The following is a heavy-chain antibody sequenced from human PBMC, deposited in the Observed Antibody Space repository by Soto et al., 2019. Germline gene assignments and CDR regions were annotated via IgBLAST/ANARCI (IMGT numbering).Heavy chain of an antibody. V-gene: IGHV1-69*01. D-gene: IGHD3-16*01. CDR1: GGTFSSYA. J-gene: IGHJ4*02. CDR3: GIRQGGGGGDIDY. CDR2: LIPIFGTA. Sequence: QVQLVQSGAEVKKPGSSVKVSCKASGGTFSSYAISWVRQAPGQGLEWMGGLIPIFGTANYAQKFQGRVTISADDSTRTAYMEVSSLRSEVTAVYYCGIRQGGGGGDIDYWGQGTLVTVSS.